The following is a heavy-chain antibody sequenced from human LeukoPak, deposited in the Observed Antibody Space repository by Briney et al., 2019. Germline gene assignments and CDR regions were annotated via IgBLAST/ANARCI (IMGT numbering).Heavy chain of an antibody. CDR1: GGSISSYY. D-gene: IGHD2-2*01. Sequence: SETLSLTCTVSGGSISSYYWSWIRQPPGKGLEWIGYIYYSGSTNYNPSLKSRVTISVDTSKNQFSLKLSSVTAADTAVYYCAREGLGYCSSTSCYRGGYYYYMDVWGKGTTVTVSS. J-gene: IGHJ6*03. V-gene: IGHV4-59*12. CDR2: IYYSGST. CDR3: AREGLGYCSSTSCYRGGYYYYMDV.